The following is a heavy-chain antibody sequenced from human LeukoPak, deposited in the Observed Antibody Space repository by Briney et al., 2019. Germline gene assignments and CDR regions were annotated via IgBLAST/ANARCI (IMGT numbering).Heavy chain of an antibody. CDR1: GGTFSSYA. D-gene: IGHD6-13*01. CDR3: ARGLRQQLVNWFDP. J-gene: IGHJ5*02. CDR2: ITPIFGTA. V-gene: IGHV1-69*13. Sequence: SVKVSCKASGGTFSSYAISWVRQAPGQGLEWMGGITPIFGTANYAQKFQGRVTITADESTSTAYMELSSLRSEDTAVYYCARGLRQQLVNWFDPWGQGTLVTVSS.